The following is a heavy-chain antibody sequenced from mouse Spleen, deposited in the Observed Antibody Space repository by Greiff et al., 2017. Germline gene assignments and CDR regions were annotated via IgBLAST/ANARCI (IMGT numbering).Heavy chain of an antibody. V-gene: IGHV1-64*01. CDR3: ARREGNYFDY. CDR2: IHPNSGNT. CDR1: GYTFTSYW. Sequence: QVQLQQPGAELVKPGASVKLSCKASGYTFTSYWMHWVKQRPGQGLEWIGMIHPNSGNTNYNEKFKRKATLTVDKSSSTAYMQLSSLTSEDSAVYFCARREGNYFDYWGQGTTLTVSS. J-gene: IGHJ2*01.